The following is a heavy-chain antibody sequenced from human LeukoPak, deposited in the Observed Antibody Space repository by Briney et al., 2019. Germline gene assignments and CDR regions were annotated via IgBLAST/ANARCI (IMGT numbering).Heavy chain of an antibody. CDR1: GYTFTSYG. CDR2: ISGYNGNT. D-gene: IGHD5-24*01. CDR3: ARDAAAGRDGYNFDY. Sequence: ASVKDSCKASGYTFTSYGISWVRQAPGQGLEWMGWISGYNGNTNYAQKLQGRVTMTTDTSTSTAYMELRSLRSDDTAIYYCARDAAAGRDGYNFDYWGQGTLVTVSS. J-gene: IGHJ4*02. V-gene: IGHV1-18*01.